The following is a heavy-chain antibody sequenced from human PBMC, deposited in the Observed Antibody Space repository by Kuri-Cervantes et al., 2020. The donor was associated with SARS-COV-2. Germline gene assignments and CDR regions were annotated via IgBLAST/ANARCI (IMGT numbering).Heavy chain of an antibody. CDR3: AKGLMRAITYFDS. J-gene: IGHJ4*02. Sequence: ASVKVSCKASGYTFTGYYMHWVRQAPGQGLEWMGWINPNSGGTTYAENFQGRVTMTRDTSISTAYMELSRLRSDDTAVYHCAKGLMRAITYFDSWGQGALVTVSS. V-gene: IGHV1-2*02. CDR1: GYTFTGYY. CDR2: INPNSGGT. D-gene: IGHD5-24*01.